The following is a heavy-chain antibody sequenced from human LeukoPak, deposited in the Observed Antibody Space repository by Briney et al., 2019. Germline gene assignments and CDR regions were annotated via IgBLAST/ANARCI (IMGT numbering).Heavy chain of an antibody. J-gene: IGHJ4*02. CDR3: ARGRGVSDF. CDR2: IYSGGST. CDR1: GFTVSSNY. Sequence: GGSLRLSCAAYGFTVSSNYMSWVRQAPGKGLEWVLVIYSGGSTYYADSVKGQFTISRDNSKNTQYHQMNSRRAEDAAVYYCARGRGVSDFWGQGTLVTVSS. V-gene: IGHV3-53*01. D-gene: IGHD2-21*01.